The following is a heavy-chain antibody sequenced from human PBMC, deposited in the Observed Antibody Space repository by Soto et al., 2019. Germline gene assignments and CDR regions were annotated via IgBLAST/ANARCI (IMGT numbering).Heavy chain of an antibody. Sequence: GASVKVSCKASGYTFTSYAMHWVRQAPGQRLEWMGWINAGNGNTKYSQKFQGRITITRDSSASTAYMELSTLRSEDTAVYYCARGAEYDYSYYYMDLWGKGTTVTVSS. V-gene: IGHV1-3*01. D-gene: IGHD2-2*01. CDR2: INAGNGNT. CDR1: GYTFTSYA. J-gene: IGHJ6*03. CDR3: ARGAEYDYSYYYMDL.